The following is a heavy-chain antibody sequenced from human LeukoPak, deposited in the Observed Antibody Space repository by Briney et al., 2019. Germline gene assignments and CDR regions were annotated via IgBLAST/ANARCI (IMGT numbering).Heavy chain of an antibody. V-gene: IGHV3-74*01. CDR2: INSDGSST. CDR3: ASRPRNCSSTSCYLKGPGY. Sequence: PGGSLRLSCAASGFTFSSYWMHWVRHAPGKGLVWVSRINSDGSSTSYADSVKGRFTISRDNAKNTLYLQMNSLRAEDTAVYYCASRPRNCSSTSCYLKGPGYWGQGTLVTVSS. CDR1: GFTFSSYW. D-gene: IGHD2-2*01. J-gene: IGHJ4*02.